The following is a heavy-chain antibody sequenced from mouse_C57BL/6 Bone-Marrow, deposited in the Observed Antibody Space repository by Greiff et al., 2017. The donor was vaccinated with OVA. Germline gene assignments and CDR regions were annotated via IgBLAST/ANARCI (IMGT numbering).Heavy chain of an antibody. CDR2: IWSGGST. CDR3: AGGSRFAY. V-gene: IGHV2-2*01. D-gene: IGHD1-1*01. J-gene: IGHJ3*01. CDR1: GFSLTSYG. Sequence: QVQLQQPGPGLVQPSQSLSITCTVSGFSLTSYGVHWVRQSPGKGLEWLGVIWSGGSTDYNAAFISRLSISKDNSKSQVFFKMNSLQADDTAIYYCAGGSRFAYWGQGTLVTVSA.